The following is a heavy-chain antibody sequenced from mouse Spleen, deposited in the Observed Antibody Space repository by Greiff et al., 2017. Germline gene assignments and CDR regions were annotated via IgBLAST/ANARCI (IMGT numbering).Heavy chain of an antibody. CDR1: GFTFSSYA. D-gene: IGHD1-1*01. J-gene: IGHJ2*01. CDR2: ISSGGGNT. CDR3: ARHEDYGSSYDY. Sequence: EVQLVESGGGLVKLGGSLKLSCAASGFTFSSYAMSWVRQTPEKRLEWVATISSGGGNTYYPDSVKGRFTISRDNAKNTLYLQMSSLKSEDTAMYYCARHEDYGSSYDYWGQGTTLTLSS. V-gene: IGHV5-9-3*01.